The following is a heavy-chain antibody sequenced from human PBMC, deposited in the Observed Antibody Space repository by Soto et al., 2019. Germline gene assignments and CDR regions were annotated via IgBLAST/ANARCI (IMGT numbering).Heavy chain of an antibody. D-gene: IGHD1-7*01. CDR3: ARGYRISGSTRLGYYYYGMDV. J-gene: IGHJ6*02. CDR1: WFTLSSYR. Sequence: GGSLRRAGAASWFTLSSYRMNWVRQAPGKGREWVSSISSSSSDIYFADSVKGRFTMSRVNAENSLFLQMNSLRVEDTAVYYCARGYRISGSTRLGYYYYGMDVWGQGTTVTVSS. CDR2: ISSSSSDI. V-gene: IGHV3-21*01.